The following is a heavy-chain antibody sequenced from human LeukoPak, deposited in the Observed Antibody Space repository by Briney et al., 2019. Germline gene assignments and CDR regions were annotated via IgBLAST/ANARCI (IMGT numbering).Heavy chain of an antibody. V-gene: IGHV3-23*01. D-gene: IGHD5-18*01. CDR2: ITASGGNT. CDR1: GFTFSSYA. J-gene: IGHJ4*02. Sequence: GGSLRLSCAASGFTFSSYAMGWVRQAAGKGLEWVSAITASGGNTYYADSVKGRFTISRDNSKNTLYLQVNSLRAEDTAVYYCAKGNGYSYGRYYFDYWGQGTLVTVSS. CDR3: AKGNGYSYGRYYFDY.